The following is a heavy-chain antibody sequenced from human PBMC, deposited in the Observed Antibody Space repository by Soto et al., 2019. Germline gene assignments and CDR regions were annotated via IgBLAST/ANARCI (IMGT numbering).Heavy chain of an antibody. CDR1: GGSVTSSSVY. CDR2: IFNVEDT. V-gene: IGHV4-39*01. D-gene: IGHD1-7*01. J-gene: IGHJ2*01. CDR3: ARPSLQGTGTSVGWYFDL. Sequence: QLQLQGSGPGLVKPSETLSLTCTVSGGSVTSSSVYWGWIRQPPGKGLEWIGNIFNVEDTYYNPSLKSRVTISIDTSKTLFSLKLRSVTAADPAVYYCARPSLQGTGTSVGWYFDLWGRGTLATVSS.